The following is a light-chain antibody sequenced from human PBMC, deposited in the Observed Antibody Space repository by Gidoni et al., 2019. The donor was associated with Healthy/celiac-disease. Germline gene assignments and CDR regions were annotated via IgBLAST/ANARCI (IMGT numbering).Light chain of an antibody. J-gene: IGKJ4*01. V-gene: IGKV3-11*01. CDR3: QQRSNWRGLT. Sequence: DIVLTQSPATLSLSPGERATLSCRASQSVSSYLAWYQQQPGQAPRLLIYDASNRATGIPARFSGSGSGTDFTLTISSLEPEDFAVYYCQQRSNWRGLTFGGGTKVEIK. CDR2: DAS. CDR1: QSVSSY.